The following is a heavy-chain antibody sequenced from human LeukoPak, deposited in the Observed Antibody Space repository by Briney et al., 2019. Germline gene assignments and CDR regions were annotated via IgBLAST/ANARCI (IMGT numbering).Heavy chain of an antibody. Sequence: ASVKVSCKASGYTFTSYGISWVRQAPGQGLEWMGWINTYNHNTNYAQKLQGRVTMTTDTSTNTAYMELRSLRSDDTALYYCAACAGDCYTADYWGQGTLVTVSS. D-gene: IGHD2-21*01. CDR1: GYTFTSYG. CDR3: AACAGDCYTADY. V-gene: IGHV1-18*01. J-gene: IGHJ4*02. CDR2: INTYNHNT.